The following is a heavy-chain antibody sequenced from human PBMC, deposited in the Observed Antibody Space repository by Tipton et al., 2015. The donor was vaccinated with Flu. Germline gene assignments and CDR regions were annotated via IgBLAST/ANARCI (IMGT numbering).Heavy chain of an antibody. CDR1: GDTFTSHW. D-gene: IGHD1-1*01. J-gene: IGHJ6*02. CDR2: IFPGDSDT. CDR3: ARQTDPYYYYYAMDV. Sequence: QLVQSGAEVKKPGESLKISCKGSGDTFTSHWIGWVRQTPEKGLEWMGLIFPGDSDTKYSPSFQGQVTFSADKSISTVFLGWVSLKVSDTAMYYCARQTDPYYYYYAMDVWGQGTTVNVSS. V-gene: IGHV5-51*01.